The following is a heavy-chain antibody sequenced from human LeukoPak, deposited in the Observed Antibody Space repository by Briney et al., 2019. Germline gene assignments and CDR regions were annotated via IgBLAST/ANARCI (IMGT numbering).Heavy chain of an antibody. CDR1: GFTFSRCW. J-gene: IGHJ3*02. CDR3: ASVRGTYQFDAFDI. V-gene: IGHV3-74*01. D-gene: IGHD1-26*01. Sequence: GGSLILSCTASGFTFSRCWMHWVRQAPGKGLVWVSHINSDESSTSYADSVKGRFTISRDNAKNTLYLQMNSLRAEDTAVYYCASVRGTYQFDAFDIWGQGTMVTVSS. CDR2: INSDESST.